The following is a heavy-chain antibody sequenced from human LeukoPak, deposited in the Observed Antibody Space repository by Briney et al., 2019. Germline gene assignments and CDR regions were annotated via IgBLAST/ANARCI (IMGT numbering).Heavy chain of an antibody. Sequence: SETLSLTCSVSGYSISNGYYWGWIRQPPGKGPEWIGSIYHRGSTYYNPSLKSRVTISVDTSKNQFSLKLSSVTAADTAVYYCARGPTGYSSSSLYFDYWGQGTLVTVSS. D-gene: IGHD6-6*01. V-gene: IGHV4-38-2*02. CDR2: IYHRGST. CDR1: GYSISNGYY. J-gene: IGHJ4*02. CDR3: ARGPTGYSSSSLYFDY.